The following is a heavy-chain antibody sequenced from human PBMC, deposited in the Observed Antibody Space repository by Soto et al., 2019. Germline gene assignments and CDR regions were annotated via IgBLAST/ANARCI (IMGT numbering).Heavy chain of an antibody. V-gene: IGHV4-39*01. D-gene: IGHD3-22*01. CDR3: ARDFFDSSDYTTNWFDP. CDR1: GDSISNSRFY. J-gene: IGHJ5*02. Sequence: SETLSLTCSVSGDSISNSRFYWAWIRQPPGEGLEWVGSIYHTGNAYYNPSLKSRVTISVYTSKTQFSLKLTSVTAADAALYYCARDFFDSSDYTTNWFDPWGQGTLVTVSS. CDR2: IYHTGNA.